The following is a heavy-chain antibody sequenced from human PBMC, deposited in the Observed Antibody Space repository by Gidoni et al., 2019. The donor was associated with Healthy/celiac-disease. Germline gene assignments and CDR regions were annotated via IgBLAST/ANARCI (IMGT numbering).Heavy chain of an antibody. CDR2: IYYSGST. Sequence: QLQLPESGPGLVKPSETLSLTCTVSGGPISSSSYYWGWIRQPPGQGLEWIGRIYYSGSTYYNPSLKSRVTISVDTSTSQCSLALSSVTAADTAVYYCARQWYSSSWYPYYYYYGMDVWGQGTTVTVSS. D-gene: IGHD6-13*01. V-gene: IGHV4-39*01. CDR1: GGPISSSSYY. J-gene: IGHJ6*02. CDR3: ARQWYSSSWYPYYYYYGMDV.